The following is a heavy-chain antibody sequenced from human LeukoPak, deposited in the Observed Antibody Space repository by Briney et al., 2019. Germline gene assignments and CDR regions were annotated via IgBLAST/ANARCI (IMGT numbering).Heavy chain of an antibody. Sequence: GGSLRLSCAASGFTFSSYSMNWVRQAPGKGLEWVSYIGSSSSTIYYADSVKGRFTISRDNAKNSLYLQMNSLRAEDTAVYYCARDRGDGYNHWYFDLWGRGTLVTVSS. CDR1: GFTFSSYS. CDR2: IGSSSSTI. D-gene: IGHD5-24*01. CDR3: ARDRGDGYNHWYFDL. J-gene: IGHJ2*01. V-gene: IGHV3-48*01.